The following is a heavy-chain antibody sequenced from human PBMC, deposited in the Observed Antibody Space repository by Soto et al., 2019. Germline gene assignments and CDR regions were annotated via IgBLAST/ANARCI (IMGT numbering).Heavy chain of an antibody. Sequence: SVKVSCKASGYTFTSYGISWVRQAPGQGLEWMGWISAYNGNTNYAQKLQGRVTMTTDISTSTAYMELRSLRSDDTAVYYCARTVRDSYGSIYYDYWGQGTLVTVSS. V-gene: IGHV1-18*04. CDR3: ARTVRDSYGSIYYDY. D-gene: IGHD5-18*01. J-gene: IGHJ4*02. CDR2: ISAYNGNT. CDR1: GYTFTSYG.